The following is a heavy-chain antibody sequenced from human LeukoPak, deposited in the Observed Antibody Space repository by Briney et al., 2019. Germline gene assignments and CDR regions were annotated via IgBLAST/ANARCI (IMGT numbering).Heavy chain of an antibody. CDR1: GGSISTSNYY. Sequence: SETLSLTCTVSGGSISTSNYYWIWIRQPPGKGLEWIGSISYSGSTFYNPSLKSRVTISVDTSKNQFSLKLSSVTAADTAVYYCARGRRGSASHWGQGTLVTVSS. CDR3: ARGRRGSASH. V-gene: IGHV4-39*07. J-gene: IGHJ4*02. D-gene: IGHD1-26*01. CDR2: ISYSGST.